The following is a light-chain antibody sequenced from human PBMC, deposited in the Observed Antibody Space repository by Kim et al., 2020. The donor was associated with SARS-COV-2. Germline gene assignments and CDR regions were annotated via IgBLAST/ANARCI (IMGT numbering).Light chain of an antibody. CDR1: NIGSKS. J-gene: IGLJ3*02. CDR2: YDS. CDR3: QVWDSSSDHPV. V-gene: IGLV3-21*04. Sequence: APGETARITCGGNNIGSKSVQWYQQKPGPAPVLVIYYDSDRPSGIPERFSGSNSGNTATLTISRVEAGDEADYYCQVWDSSSDHPVFGGGTQLTVL.